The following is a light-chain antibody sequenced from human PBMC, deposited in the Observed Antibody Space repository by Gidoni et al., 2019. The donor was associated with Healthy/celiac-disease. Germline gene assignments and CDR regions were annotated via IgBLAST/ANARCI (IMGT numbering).Light chain of an antibody. CDR3: QQYNNWPRGT. CDR1: QSVSSN. Sequence: ELVMTQSPATLSVSPGERATLSCRASQSVSSNLAWYQQKPGQAPRLLIDGASTRATGIPARFSGSGSGTEFNLTISSMQSEDFAVYYCQQYNNWPRGTFGPGTKVDIK. J-gene: IGKJ3*01. V-gene: IGKV3-15*01. CDR2: GAS.